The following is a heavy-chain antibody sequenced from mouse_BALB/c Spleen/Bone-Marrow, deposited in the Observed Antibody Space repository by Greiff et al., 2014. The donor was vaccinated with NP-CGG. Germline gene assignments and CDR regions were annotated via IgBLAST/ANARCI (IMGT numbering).Heavy chain of an antibody. V-gene: IGHV2-9*02. CDR2: IWAGGST. J-gene: IGHJ1*01. Sequence: VQLLESGPGLEAPSQSLSITCTVSGFSLTSYGVHWVRQPPGKGLEWLGVIWAGGSTNYNSALMSRLSISKDNSKSQVFLKMNSVQTDDTAMYYCARVTGTDWDFDVGGAGTTVTVSS. CDR1: GFSLTSYG. D-gene: IGHD4-1*01. CDR3: ARVTGTDWDFDV.